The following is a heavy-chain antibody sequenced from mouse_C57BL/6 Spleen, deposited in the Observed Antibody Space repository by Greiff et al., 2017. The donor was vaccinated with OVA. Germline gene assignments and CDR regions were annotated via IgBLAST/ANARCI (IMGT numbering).Heavy chain of an antibody. Sequence: VKLQQPGAELVKPGASVKLSCKASGYTFTSYWMHWVKQRPGQGLEWIGMIHPNSGSTNYNEKFKSKATLTVDKSSSTAYMQLSSLTSEDSAVYYCARSSGNYLFDYWGQGTTLTVSS. CDR2: IHPNSGST. V-gene: IGHV1-64*01. CDR1: GYTFTSYW. D-gene: IGHD2-1*01. J-gene: IGHJ2*01. CDR3: ARSSGNYLFDY.